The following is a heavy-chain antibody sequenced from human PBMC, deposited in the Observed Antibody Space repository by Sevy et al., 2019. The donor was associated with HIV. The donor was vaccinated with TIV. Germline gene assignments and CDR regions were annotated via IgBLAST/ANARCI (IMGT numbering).Heavy chain of an antibody. V-gene: IGHV3-23*01. CDR2: LSFGCGEI. CDR1: GFTFSKYS. J-gene: IGHJ4*02. D-gene: IGHD2-8*01. CDR3: AREGCTKPQDY. Sequence: GGSLRLSCAASGFTFSKYSMSWVRQPPGKGLEWVSTLSFGCGEINYADSVKGRFTISRDNSKSSVYLQMNNLRPEDTAVYYCAREGCTKPQDYGGRGTLVTVSS.